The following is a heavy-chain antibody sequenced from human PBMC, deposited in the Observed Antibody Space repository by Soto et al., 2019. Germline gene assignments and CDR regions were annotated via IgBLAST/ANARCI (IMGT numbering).Heavy chain of an antibody. CDR1: GGTFSSYA. Sequence: GASVKVSCKASGGTFSSYAISWVRQAPGQGLEWMGGIIPIFGTANYAQKLQGRVTITADESTSTAYMELSSLRSEDTAVYYCARGSSFYYYYYGMDVWGQGTTVTVSS. V-gene: IGHV1-69*13. CDR3: ARGSSFYYYYYGMDV. J-gene: IGHJ6*02. D-gene: IGHD3-16*02. CDR2: IIPIFGTA.